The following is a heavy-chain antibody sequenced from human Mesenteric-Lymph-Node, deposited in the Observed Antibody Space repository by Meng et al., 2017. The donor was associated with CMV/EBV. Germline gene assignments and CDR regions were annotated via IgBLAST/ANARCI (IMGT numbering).Heavy chain of an antibody. CDR2: ISPHNGNT. CDR3: ARDLGYCGTTSCFPLDF. D-gene: IGHD2-2*01. J-gene: IGHJ4*02. V-gene: IGHV1-18*01. Sequence: YTFTRYGVSWVRQAPGQGLEWMGWISPHNGNTNFAQKIQGRVAMTTDTSTSTAFMELRSLRSDDTAVYYCARDLGYCGTTSCFPLDFWGQGTLVTVSS. CDR1: YTFTRYG.